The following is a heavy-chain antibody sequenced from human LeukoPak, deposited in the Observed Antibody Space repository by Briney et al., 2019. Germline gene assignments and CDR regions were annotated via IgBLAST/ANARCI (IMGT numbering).Heavy chain of an antibody. D-gene: IGHD5-18*01. Sequence: SETLSLTCAVFGGSFSDSLWTWIRQPPGKGLEWIGEINHSGSTNYNPSLKSRVTISVDTSKNQFSLKLSSVTAANTAVYYCARDTATGLSGWGQGTLVTVSS. CDR2: INHSGST. CDR1: GGSFSDSL. V-gene: IGHV4-34*01. J-gene: IGHJ4*02. CDR3: ARDTATGLSG.